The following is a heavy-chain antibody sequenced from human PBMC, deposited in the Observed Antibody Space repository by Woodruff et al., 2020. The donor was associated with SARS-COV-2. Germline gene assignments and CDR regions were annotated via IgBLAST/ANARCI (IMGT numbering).Heavy chain of an antibody. D-gene: IGHD3-16*01. CDR3: ARGGGPLDN. J-gene: IGHJ4*02. V-gene: IGHV4-34*01. Sequence: SYNPSLKSRVTISLDTSKNQFSLRLSSLTAADTAVYYCARGGGPLDNWGQGTPVTVSS.